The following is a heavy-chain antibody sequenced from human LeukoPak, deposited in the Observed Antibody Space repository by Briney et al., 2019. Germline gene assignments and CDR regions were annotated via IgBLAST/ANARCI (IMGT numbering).Heavy chain of an antibody. CDR2: IWYDGSNK. CDR1: GFTFSNYG. J-gene: IGHJ4*02. V-gene: IGHV3-33*01. D-gene: IGHD3-10*01. Sequence: GGSLRLSCAASGFTFSNYGMHWVRQAPGKGLEWVAGIWYDGSNKSYVDSVKGRFTISRDNSKNTLYLQMNSLRAEDTAVYYCARGTVTMVDYWGQGTLVTVSS. CDR3: ARGTVTMVDY.